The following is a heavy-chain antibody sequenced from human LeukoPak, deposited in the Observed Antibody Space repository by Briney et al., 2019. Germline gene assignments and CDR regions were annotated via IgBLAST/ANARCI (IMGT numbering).Heavy chain of an antibody. CDR1: GFTFSSYS. CDR2: ISSSSSTI. CDR3: ARGSVWKGEYYFDY. D-gene: IGHD3-10*01. J-gene: IGHJ4*02. V-gene: IGHV3-48*01. Sequence: GGSLRLSCAASGFTFSSYSMNWVRQAPGKGLGWVSYISSSSSTIYYADSVKGRFTISRDNAKNSLYLQMNSLRAEDTAVYYCARGSVWKGEYYFDYWGQGTLVTVSS.